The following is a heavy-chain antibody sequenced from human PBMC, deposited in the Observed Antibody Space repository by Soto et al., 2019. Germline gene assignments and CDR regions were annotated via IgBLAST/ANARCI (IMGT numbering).Heavy chain of an antibody. CDR2: IIPIFGTA. CDR1: GGTFSSYA. V-gene: IGHV1-69*13. CDR3: ARDAPDYYDSSGSKYYYYYYGMDV. Sequence: GASVKVSCKASGGTFSSYAISWVRQAPGQGLEWMGGIIPIFGTANYAQKFQGRVTITADESTSTAYMELSSLRSEDTAVYYCARDAPDYYDSSGSKYYYYYYGMDVWGQGTTVTVSS. D-gene: IGHD3-22*01. J-gene: IGHJ6*02.